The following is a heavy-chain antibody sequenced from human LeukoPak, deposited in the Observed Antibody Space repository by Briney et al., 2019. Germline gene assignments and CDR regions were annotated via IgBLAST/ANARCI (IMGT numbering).Heavy chain of an antibody. CDR1: GFTLSFYW. CDR3: TRDSYCSGGSCYQYYGMDV. V-gene: IGHV3-74*01. J-gene: IGHJ6*02. Sequence: GGSLRLSCAASGFTLSFYWMHWVRQAPGKGLVWVSRINSDGSGTRCAGSVKGRFTISRDNAKNTLYLQMNSLRAEDTAVYYCTRDSYCSGGSCYQYYGMDVWGQGTAVTVSS. D-gene: IGHD2-15*01. CDR2: INSDGSGT.